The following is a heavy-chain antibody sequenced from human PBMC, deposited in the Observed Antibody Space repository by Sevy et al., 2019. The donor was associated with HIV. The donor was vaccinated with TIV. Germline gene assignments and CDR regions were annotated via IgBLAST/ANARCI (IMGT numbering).Heavy chain of an antibody. D-gene: IGHD5-12*01. CDR1: GFTFSNYN. Sequence: GGSLRLSCAASGFTFSNYNMNWVRQAPGKGLEWASYISSSSNTIYYADSVKGRFTISRDKDKNSLYLEMNRLRAEDTAVYYCAREGGYSDQGMDVWGLGTTVTVSS. J-gene: IGHJ6*02. CDR3: AREGGYSDQGMDV. CDR2: ISSSSNTI. V-gene: IGHV3-48*01.